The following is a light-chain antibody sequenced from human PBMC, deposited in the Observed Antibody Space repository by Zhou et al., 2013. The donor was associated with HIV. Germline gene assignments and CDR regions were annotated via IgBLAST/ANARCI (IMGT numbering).Light chain of an antibody. J-gene: IGLJ3*02. CDR1: SSDVGGYNY. CDR3: AAWDDRLKSVL. CDR2: EVS. V-gene: IGLV2-8*01. Sequence: QSALTQPPSASGSPGQSVTISCTGTSSDVGGYNYVSWYQQHPGKAPKLILYEVSKRPSGVPDRFSGSKSGNTASLTVSGLQAEDEADYYCAAWDDRLKSVLFGGGTKLTVL.